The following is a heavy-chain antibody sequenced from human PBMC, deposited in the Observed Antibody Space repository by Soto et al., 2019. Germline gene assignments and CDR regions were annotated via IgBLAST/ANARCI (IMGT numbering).Heavy chain of an antibody. V-gene: IGHV3-7*03. CDR1: GFTFSSYW. D-gene: IGHD3-3*01. CDR2: IKQDGSEK. CDR3: ASLFYYDFWSGYYNYYGMDV. Sequence: GGSLRLSCAASGFTFSSYWMIWVRQAPGKGLEWVANIKQDGSEKYYVDSVKGRFTISRDNAKNSLYLQMNSLRAEDTAVYYCASLFYYDFWSGYYNYYGMDVWGQGNPGHRLL. J-gene: IGHJ6*02.